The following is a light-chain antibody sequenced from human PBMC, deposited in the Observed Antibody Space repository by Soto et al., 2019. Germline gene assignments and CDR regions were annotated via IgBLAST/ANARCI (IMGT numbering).Light chain of an antibody. Sequence: DIQMNQSPSTLSGSVGDRVTITCRASQTISSWLAWYQQKPGKAPKLLIYKASTLKSGVPSRFSGSGSGTEFTLTITSLQPDDFATYYCQQYSTYPLTFGGGTKVDIK. CDR1: QTISSW. J-gene: IGKJ4*01. CDR2: KAS. V-gene: IGKV1-5*03. CDR3: QQYSTYPLT.